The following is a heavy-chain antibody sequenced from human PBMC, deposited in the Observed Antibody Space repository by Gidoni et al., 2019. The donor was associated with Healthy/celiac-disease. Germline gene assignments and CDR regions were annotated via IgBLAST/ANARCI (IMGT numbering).Heavy chain of an antibody. J-gene: IGHJ4*02. CDR2: IYYSGST. Sequence: QVQLQESGPGLVKPSATLSLTCTVSGGSISSYYWSWIRQPPGKGLEWIGYIYYSGSTNYNPSLKSRVTISVDTSKNQFSLKLSSVTAADTAVYYCARGGSSSWYYFDYWGQGTLVTVSS. CDR3: ARGGSSSWYYFDY. CDR1: GGSISSYY. D-gene: IGHD6-13*01. V-gene: IGHV4-59*01.